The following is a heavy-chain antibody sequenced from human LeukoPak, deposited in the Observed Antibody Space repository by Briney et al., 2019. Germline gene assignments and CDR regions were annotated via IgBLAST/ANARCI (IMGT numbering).Heavy chain of an antibody. CDR3: AIRGRYYDFWSGIVDY. CDR2: IYSGGST. D-gene: IGHD3-3*01. CDR1: GFTVSSNY. Sequence: GGSLRPSCAASGFTVSSNYMSWVRQAPGKGLEWVSVIYSGGSTYYADSVKGRFTISRDNSKNTLYLRMNSLRAEDTAVYYCAIRGRYYDFWSGIVDYWGQGTLVTVSS. V-gene: IGHV3-66*02. J-gene: IGHJ4*02.